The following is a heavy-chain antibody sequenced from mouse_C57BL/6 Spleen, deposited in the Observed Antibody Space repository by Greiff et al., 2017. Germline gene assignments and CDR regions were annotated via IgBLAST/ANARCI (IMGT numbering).Heavy chain of an antibody. Sequence: QVQLQQPGAELVRPGSSVKLSCKASGYTFTSYWMHWVKQSPIQGLEWIGNIDPSDSETHYNQKFKDKATLTVDKSSSTAYMQLSSLTSEDSAVYYCARWGYGSRKGFDYWGQGTTLTVSS. V-gene: IGHV1-52*01. J-gene: IGHJ2*01. CDR1: GYTFTSYW. CDR3: ARWGYGSRKGFDY. D-gene: IGHD1-1*01. CDR2: IDPSDSET.